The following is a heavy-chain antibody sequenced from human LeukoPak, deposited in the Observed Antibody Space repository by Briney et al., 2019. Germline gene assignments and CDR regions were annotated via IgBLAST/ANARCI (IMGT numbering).Heavy chain of an antibody. CDR1: GFSFVNFA. CDR3: AKDSSTWGGYYFDY. D-gene: IGHD3-16*01. CDR2: IDNAGGNT. V-gene: IGHV3-23*03. Sequence: GGSLRLSCAASGFSFVNFAMSWFRQAPGKGLEWVSFIDNAGGNTYYADSVKGRFAISRDSSKNTLYLQMNSLRAEDTDVYYCAKDSSTWGGYYFDYWGQGTLVTVSS. J-gene: IGHJ4*02.